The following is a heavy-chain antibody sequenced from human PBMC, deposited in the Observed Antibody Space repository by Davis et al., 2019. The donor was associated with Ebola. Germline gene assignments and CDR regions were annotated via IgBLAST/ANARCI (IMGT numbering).Heavy chain of an antibody. CDR2: IWYDGSNK. CDR3: AKVDNYIAVADYYYYYYGMDV. Sequence: GESLKISCAASGFTFSSYGMHWVRQAPGKGLEWVAVIWYDGSNKYYADSVKGRFTISRDNSKNTLYLQMNSLRAEDTAVYYCAKVDNYIAVADYYYYYYGMDVWGQGTTVTVSS. V-gene: IGHV3-30*02. D-gene: IGHD6-19*01. CDR1: GFTFSSYG. J-gene: IGHJ6*02.